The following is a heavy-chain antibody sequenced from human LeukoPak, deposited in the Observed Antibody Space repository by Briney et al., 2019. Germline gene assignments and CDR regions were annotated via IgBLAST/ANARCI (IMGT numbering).Heavy chain of an antibody. CDR1: GFTFSNYD. CDR2: VSGSPLST. J-gene: IGHJ4*02. CDR3: AKGISSSGWYGAFDF. V-gene: IGHV3-23*01. D-gene: IGHD6-19*01. Sequence: GGSLRLSCAASGFTFSNYDMSWVRQAPGKGLEWVSAVSGSPLSTYYADSVKGRFTISRDISKNTLYLQMNSLRAEDTAVYYCAKGISSSGWYGAFDFWGQGTLVTVSS.